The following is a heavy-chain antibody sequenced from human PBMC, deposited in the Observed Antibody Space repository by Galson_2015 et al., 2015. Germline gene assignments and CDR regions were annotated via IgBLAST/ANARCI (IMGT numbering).Heavy chain of an antibody. D-gene: IGHD2-2*01. Sequence: ETLSLTCTVSGGSLSSYYWSWVRQSPGKGLEWIGYIYYNGNTNSNPSLKSRVTISLDTSTNQFSLKLRSVTAADTAVYYCASTPLLGYCSTASCYGLFDYDYMDVWGKGTTVTVSS. J-gene: IGHJ6*03. CDR2: IYYNGNT. V-gene: IGHV4-59*01. CDR1: GGSLSSYY. CDR3: ASTPLLGYCSTASCYGLFDYDYMDV.